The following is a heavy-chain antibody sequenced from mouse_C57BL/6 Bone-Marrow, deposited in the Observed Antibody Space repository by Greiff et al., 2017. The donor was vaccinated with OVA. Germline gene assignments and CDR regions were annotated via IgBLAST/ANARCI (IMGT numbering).Heavy chain of an antibody. J-gene: IGHJ2*01. V-gene: IGHV1-26*01. Sequence: EVQLQQSGPELVKPGASVKISCKASGYTFTYYYMNWVKQSHGKSLEWIGDSNPNNGGTSYNQKFKGKATLTVDKSSSTAYMEHRSLTSEDSAVYYCAFDYGYDVLDYWGQGTTLTVSS. CDR1: GYTFTYYY. CDR3: AFDYGYDVLDY. D-gene: IGHD2-2*01. CDR2: SNPNNGGT.